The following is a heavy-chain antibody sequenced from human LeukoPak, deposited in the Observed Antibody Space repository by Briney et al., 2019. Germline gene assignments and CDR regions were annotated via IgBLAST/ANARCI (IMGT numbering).Heavy chain of an antibody. V-gene: IGHV4-59*12. D-gene: IGHD1-1*01. CDR1: GGSISSYY. CDR3: ARRLGTAGTTFYSYYYYMDV. J-gene: IGHJ6*03. CDR2: IYYSGST. Sequence: SETLSLTCTVSGGSISSYYWSWIRQPPGKGLEWIGYIYYSGSTNYNPSLKSRVTISVDTSKNQFSLKLSSVTAADTAVYYCARRLGTAGTTFYSYYYYMDVWGKGTTVTISS.